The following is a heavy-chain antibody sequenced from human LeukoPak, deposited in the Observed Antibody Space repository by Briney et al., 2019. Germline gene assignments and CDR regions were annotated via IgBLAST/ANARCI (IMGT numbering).Heavy chain of an antibody. D-gene: IGHD1-26*01. CDR1: GGSSRGYY. CDR2: INHSGST. J-gene: IGHJ6*03. CDR3: AIGRPIKEHFPGSMDV. Sequence: PSETLSLTCAVYGGSSRGYYWCWIRQPPGKGLEWIGEINHSGSTNYNPSLKSRVTISVDTSKNQFSLKLSSVTAADTAVYYCAIGRPIKEHFPGSMDVWGKGTTVTVSS. V-gene: IGHV4-34*01.